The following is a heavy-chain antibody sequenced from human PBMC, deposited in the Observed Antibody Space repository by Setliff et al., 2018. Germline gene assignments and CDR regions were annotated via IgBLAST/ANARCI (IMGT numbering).Heavy chain of an antibody. D-gene: IGHD1-26*01. CDR2: TQFDGNDR. J-gene: IGHJ4*02. V-gene: IGHV3-30*02. CDR1: GFSFSNYA. CDR3: ARDRGGASTRDH. Sequence: GGSLRLSCAASGFSFSNYAMHWVRQAPGKGLEWVAFTQFDGNDRYFADSVKGRFTVSRDNPKNSLYLQMSSLRAEDTAIYYCARDRGGASTRDHWGQGTLVTVSS.